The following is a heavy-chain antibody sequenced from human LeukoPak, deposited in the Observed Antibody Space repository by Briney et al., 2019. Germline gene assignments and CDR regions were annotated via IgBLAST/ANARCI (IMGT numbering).Heavy chain of an antibody. CDR3: AREEGNDGYNQ. V-gene: IGHV3-21*01. D-gene: IGHD1-14*01. J-gene: IGHJ4*02. CDR2: ISSSSSYI. CDR1: GFTVSSNY. Sequence: GGSLRLSCAASGFTVSSNYMSWVRQAPGKGLEWVSSISSSSSYIYYADSVKGRFTISRDNAKNSLYLQMNSLRAEDTAVYYCAREEGNDGYNQWGQGTLVTVSS.